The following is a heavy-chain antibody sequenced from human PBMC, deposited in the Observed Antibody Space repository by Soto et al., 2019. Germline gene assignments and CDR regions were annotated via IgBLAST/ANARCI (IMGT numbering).Heavy chain of an antibody. D-gene: IGHD3-16*02. J-gene: IGHJ4*02. CDR3: TRSPVRPSGEIIGAFDY. V-gene: IGHV1-3*01. CDR1: GYTFSDYA. CDR2: INAGNGNT. Sequence: QVQFVQSGAEVMKPGASVKVSCKASGYTFSDYAVHWVRQAPGQRPEWMGWINAGNGNTKYSQKLQGRVTITRDTAASTAYMELSSLSSEDTALYYCTRSPVRPSGEIIGAFDYWGQGTLVTVSS.